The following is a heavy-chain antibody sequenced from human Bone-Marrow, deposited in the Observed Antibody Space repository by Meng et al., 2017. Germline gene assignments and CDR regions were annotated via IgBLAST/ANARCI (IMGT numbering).Heavy chain of an antibody. CDR2: ISGGGGST. Sequence: FTFEASGLTFSTCAMTWIRQAPGKGLEWVSAISGGGGSTYYADSVKGRFTISRDNSKNTVFLQMNSLGAEDTAVYYCAKGGGTVTTNRYAYDIWGQGTMVTVSS. CDR3: AKGGGTVTTNRYAYDI. CDR1: GLTFSTCA. D-gene: IGHD4-17*01. V-gene: IGHV3-23*01. J-gene: IGHJ3*02.